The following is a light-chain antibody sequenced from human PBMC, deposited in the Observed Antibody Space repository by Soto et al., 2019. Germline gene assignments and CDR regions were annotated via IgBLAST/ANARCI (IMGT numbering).Light chain of an antibody. V-gene: IGKV1-27*01. CDR2: GAS. Sequence: IQMTQSPSSLSASVGDRFTITCRTSQDVGNYLAWYQQKPGKVPRLLIYGASTLQSGVPSRFSGSGFGTDFTLTISSLQPEDLATYYCQKYYSGLITFGQGTRLEIK. CDR3: QKYYSGLIT. J-gene: IGKJ5*01. CDR1: QDVGNY.